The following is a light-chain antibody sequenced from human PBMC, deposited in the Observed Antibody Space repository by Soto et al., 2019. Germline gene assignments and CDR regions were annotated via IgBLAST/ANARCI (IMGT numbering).Light chain of an antibody. CDR2: DVS. Sequence: QSALTQPASGSGSPGQSITISCTGTSSEVGGYNYGSWYQQHPGKAPKLMIHDVSDRPSGVSNRLSGTTSGNTASLPISGRQAEDEADYDCSSCASRSPVVFCGGTELTV. CDR3: SSCASRSPVV. V-gene: IGLV2-14*01. J-gene: IGLJ2*01. CDR1: SSEVGGYNY.